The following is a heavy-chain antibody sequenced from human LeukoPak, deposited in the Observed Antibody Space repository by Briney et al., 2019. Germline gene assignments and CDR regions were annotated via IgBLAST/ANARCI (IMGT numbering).Heavy chain of an antibody. V-gene: IGHV4-59*01. CDR3: ARETYSYTLGGYSFDL. Sequence: PSETLSLTCTVSGGSIGCYFWSWIRQPLGKRLEWMGYIYYSGTTNYNPSLKSRVTMSMDRSKNQFSLKLTSVTAADTAVYYCARETYSYTLGGYSFDLWGRGTLVTVSS. J-gene: IGHJ2*01. CDR2: IYYSGTT. D-gene: IGHD3-16*01. CDR1: GGSIGCYF.